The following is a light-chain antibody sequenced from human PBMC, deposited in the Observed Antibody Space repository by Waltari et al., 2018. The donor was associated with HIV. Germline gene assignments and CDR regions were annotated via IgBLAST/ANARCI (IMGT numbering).Light chain of an antibody. Sequence: DIVMTQSPDSLAVSLGERATIKCKSSQSVLYNSNNKNYFAWYQQRPGQPPNLLIYWASSRGSGVPDRFRGNGSGTDFTLTISSLQAEDVAVYYCQQYYSTPYTFGQGTKLEIK. CDR3: QQYYSTPYT. J-gene: IGKJ2*01. CDR1: QSVLYNSNNKNY. V-gene: IGKV4-1*01. CDR2: WAS.